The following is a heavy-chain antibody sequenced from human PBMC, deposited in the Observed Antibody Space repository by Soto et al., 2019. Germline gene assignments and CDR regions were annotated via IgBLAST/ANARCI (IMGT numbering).Heavy chain of an antibody. Sequence: ASVKVSCKASGGTFSSYTISWVRQAPGQGLEWMGWINPISGITGYAQKFQGRVTMTRDTSISTAYMELSSLRSEDTAVYYCAREIPGIAAAEALDIWGQGTMVTVSS. CDR3: AREIPGIAAAEALDI. CDR1: GGTFSSYT. J-gene: IGHJ3*02. CDR2: INPISGIT. D-gene: IGHD6-13*01. V-gene: IGHV1-8*02.